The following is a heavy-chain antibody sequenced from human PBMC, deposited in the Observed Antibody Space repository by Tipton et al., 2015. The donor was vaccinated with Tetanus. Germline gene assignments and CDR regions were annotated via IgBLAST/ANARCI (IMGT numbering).Heavy chain of an antibody. CDR3: ARTPDYFYGMGV. V-gene: IGHV4-30-2*01. CDR1: GDSITRDGYS. Sequence: TLSLTCTVSGDSITRDGYSWHWIRQPPGKGLEWIGEIYYSGTTNYNPSLKSRVTISTDKSKNQVSLRLNSVTAADTAVYFCARTPDYFYGMGVWGQGTTVTVSS. CDR2: IYYSGTT. J-gene: IGHJ6*02.